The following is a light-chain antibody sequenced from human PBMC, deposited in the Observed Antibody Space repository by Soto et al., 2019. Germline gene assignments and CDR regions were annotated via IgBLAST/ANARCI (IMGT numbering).Light chain of an antibody. Sequence: QSALTQPASVSGSPGXSXTXXXXXXXXXVGGYHYVSSYQQHPGKAPKLMIYDVSNRPSGVSNRFSGSKSGNTASLTISGLQAEDEADYYCSSYTSSSTTVFGTGTKLTVL. V-gene: IGLV2-14*01. CDR2: DVS. CDR1: XXXVGGYHY. CDR3: SSYTSSSTTV. J-gene: IGLJ1*01.